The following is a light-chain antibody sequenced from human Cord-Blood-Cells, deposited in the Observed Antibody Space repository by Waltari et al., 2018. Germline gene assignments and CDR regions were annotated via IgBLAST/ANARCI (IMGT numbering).Light chain of an antibody. Sequence: DIVMTQSPLSLPVTPGEPASISCRSSQSLLHSNGYNYLDWYLQKPGQSPQLLIYLGSNRASGVPDWCLCLVAFLDIILHICRVAAEYVGVYYCMQALQTPPTFGQGTKVEIK. CDR1: QSLLHSNGYNY. V-gene: IGKV2-28*01. CDR3: MQALQTPPT. CDR2: LGS. J-gene: IGKJ1*01.